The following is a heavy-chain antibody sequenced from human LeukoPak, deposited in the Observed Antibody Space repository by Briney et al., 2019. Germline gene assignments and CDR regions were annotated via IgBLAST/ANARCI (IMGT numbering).Heavy chain of an antibody. CDR1: GFTFSNYA. CDR2: IGGGGCNT. D-gene: IGHD5-18*01. J-gene: IGHJ4*02. CDR3: AKNPRGYNYGLIDY. V-gene: IGHV3-23*01. Sequence: GGSLRLSCAASGFTFSNYAMNWVRQAPGKGLEWVSTIGGGGCNTYYADSVKGRFTISRDNSKNTLYLQMNSLRAEDTAVYYCAKNPRGYNYGLIDYWGQGSLVTVSS.